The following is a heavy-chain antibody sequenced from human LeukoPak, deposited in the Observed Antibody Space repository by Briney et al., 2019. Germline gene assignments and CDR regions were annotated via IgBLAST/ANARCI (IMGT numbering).Heavy chain of an antibody. CDR2: IYYSGST. D-gene: IGHD6-13*01. Sequence: SETLSLTCTVSGGSISSSTYYWGWLRQPPGKGLEWIGNIYYSGSTYYNPSLESRVTISVHTSKNQFSLKLSSVTAADTAVYYCARLDSSSWYVQRSDYWGQGTLVTVSS. CDR1: GGSISSSTYY. J-gene: IGHJ4*02. CDR3: ARLDSSSWYVQRSDY. V-gene: IGHV4-39*01.